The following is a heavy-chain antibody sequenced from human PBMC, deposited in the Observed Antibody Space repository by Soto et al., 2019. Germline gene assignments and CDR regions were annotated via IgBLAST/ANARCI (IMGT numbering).Heavy chain of an antibody. CDR3: LIEKRIRYFDWFADYYGMDV. Sequence: SETLSLTCAVYGGSFSGYYWSWIRQPPGKGLEWIGEINHSGSTNYNPSLKSRVTISVDTSKNQFSLKLSSVTAADTAVYYFLIEKRIRYFDWFADYYGMDVWGQGTTVTVSS. V-gene: IGHV4-34*01. CDR2: INHSGST. J-gene: IGHJ6*02. D-gene: IGHD3-9*01. CDR1: GGSFSGYY.